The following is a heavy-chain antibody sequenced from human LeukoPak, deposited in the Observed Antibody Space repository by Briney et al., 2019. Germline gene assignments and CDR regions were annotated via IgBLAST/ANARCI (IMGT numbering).Heavy chain of an antibody. Sequence: GRSLRLSCAASGFTFDDYAMHWVRQAPGKGLEWVSGISWNSGSIGYADSVKGRFTISRDNAKNSLYLQMNSLRAEDTAVYYCMRDSGDGDYEPLDSWGQGTLVTVSS. V-gene: IGHV3-9*01. CDR1: GFTFDDYA. CDR2: ISWNSGSI. J-gene: IGHJ4*02. CDR3: MRDSGDGDYEPLDS. D-gene: IGHD4-17*01.